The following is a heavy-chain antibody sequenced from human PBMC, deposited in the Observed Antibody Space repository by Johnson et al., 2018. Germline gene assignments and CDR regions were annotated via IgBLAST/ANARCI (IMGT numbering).Heavy chain of an antibody. Sequence: EVQLVESGGGLVQPGGSLRLSCAASGFTFSSYSMNWVRQAPGKGLEWVSYINSGSSPIYYADSVQGRFTISRDNAKNSLYLQMNSLRDEDTAVYYCARDGTGGSSPGAFDIWGQGTMVTVSS. CDR2: INSGSSPI. CDR3: ARDGTGGSSPGAFDI. D-gene: IGHD1-26*01. V-gene: IGHV3-48*02. CDR1: GFTFSSYS. J-gene: IGHJ3*02.